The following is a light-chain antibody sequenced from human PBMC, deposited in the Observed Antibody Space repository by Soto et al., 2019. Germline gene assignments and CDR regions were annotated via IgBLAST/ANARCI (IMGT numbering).Light chain of an antibody. V-gene: IGLV2-14*01. J-gene: IGLJ2*01. CDR2: DVS. CDR1: SSDVGGYNY. Sequence: QSALTQPASVSGSPGQSITISCTGTSSDVGGYNYVSWYQQHPGKAPKLMIYDVSNRPSGVSNRFSGSKSGNTASLTISGLQAEDEADYYCSSYTSSSPLFGGGTKL. CDR3: SSYTSSSPL.